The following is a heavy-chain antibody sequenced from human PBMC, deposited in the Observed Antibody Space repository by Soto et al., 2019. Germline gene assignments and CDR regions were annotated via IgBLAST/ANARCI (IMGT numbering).Heavy chain of an antibody. CDR1: GYTFTSYG. CDR2: INAANGDT. J-gene: IGHJ5*02. D-gene: IGHD6-13*01. CDR3: GRRHVSATGSDWFDP. V-gene: IGHV1-3*01. Sequence: HVQLVQSGTEVKKTGASVKVSCTASGYTFTSYGIHWVRQAPGQRLEWMGWINAANGDTKYSQKFRGRVTITSDTSASTAYMELSIRRAEDSAVYYCGRRHVSATGSDWFDPWGQGTLVTVSS.